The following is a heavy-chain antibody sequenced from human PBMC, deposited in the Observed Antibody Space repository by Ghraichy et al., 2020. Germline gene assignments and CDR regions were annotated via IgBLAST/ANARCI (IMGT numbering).Heavy chain of an antibody. V-gene: IGHV4-34*01. CDR1: GGSFNGYY. Sequence: SETLSLTCAVYGGSFNGYYWSWVRRPPGQGLEWIGELDFSASPFYNPSLKSRVTISVDTSKNQFSLRLTSVTAADTALYYCATNIGEAGEDGFDIWGQGTRVTVSS. J-gene: IGHJ3*02. CDR3: ATNIGEAGEDGFDI. D-gene: IGHD6-13*01. CDR2: LDFSASP.